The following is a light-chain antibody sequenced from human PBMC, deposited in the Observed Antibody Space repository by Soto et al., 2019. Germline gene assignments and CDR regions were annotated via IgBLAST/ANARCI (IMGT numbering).Light chain of an antibody. CDR2: EVN. CDR1: SSDVGGYNY. Sequence: QSVLTQPPSASGSPGQSVAISCTGTSSDVGGYNYVSWYQQHPGKAPKLMIYEVNKRPSGVPDRFSGSKSGNTASLTVSGLNAEDEAAYYCSSYAGSSNVFGTGTKVTVL. J-gene: IGLJ1*01. CDR3: SSYAGSSNV. V-gene: IGLV2-8*01.